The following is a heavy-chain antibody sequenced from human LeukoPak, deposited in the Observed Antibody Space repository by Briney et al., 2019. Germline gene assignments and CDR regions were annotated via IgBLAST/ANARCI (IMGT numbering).Heavy chain of an antibody. D-gene: IGHD3-9*01. CDR3: ARHYDILTGYSPYLDY. J-gene: IGHJ4*02. CDR1: GYSISSGYY. CDR2: IYHSGST. V-gene: IGHV4-38-2*02. Sequence: SETLSLTCTVSGYSISSGYYWGWIRQPPGKGLEWIGSIYHSGSTYYNPSLKSRVTISVDTSKNQFSLKLSSVTAADTAVYYCARHYDILTGYSPYLDYWGQGTLVTVSS.